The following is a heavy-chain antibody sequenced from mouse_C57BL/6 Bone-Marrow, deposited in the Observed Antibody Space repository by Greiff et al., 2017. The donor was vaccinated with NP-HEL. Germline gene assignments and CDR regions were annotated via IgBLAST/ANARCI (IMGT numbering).Heavy chain of an antibody. V-gene: IGHV1-9*01. CDR2: ILPGSGST. D-gene: IGHD2-5*01. J-gene: IGHJ2*01. CDR1: GYTFTGYW. CDR3: ARDYSNYPGYYFDY. Sequence: QVQLQQPGAELMKPGASVKLSCKATGYTFTGYWIEWVKQRPGHGLEWIGEILPGSGSTNYTEKFKGKAPFTADTSSNTAYMQLSSLTTEDSAIYYCARDYSNYPGYYFDYGGQGTTLTVSS.